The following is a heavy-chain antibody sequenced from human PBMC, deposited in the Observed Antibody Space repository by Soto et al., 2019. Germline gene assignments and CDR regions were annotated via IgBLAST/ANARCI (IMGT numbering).Heavy chain of an antibody. J-gene: IGHJ3*02. CDR1: GFTFSSYA. V-gene: IGHV3-30-3*01. Sequence: GGSLRLSCAASGFTFSSYAMHWVRQAPGKGLEWVAVISYDGSNKYYADSVKGRFTISRDNSKNTLYLQMNSLRADDTAVYYCARGSNSSWLINRDAFDIWGQGTMVTVSS. CDR2: ISYDGSNK. CDR3: ARGSNSSWLINRDAFDI. D-gene: IGHD6-13*01.